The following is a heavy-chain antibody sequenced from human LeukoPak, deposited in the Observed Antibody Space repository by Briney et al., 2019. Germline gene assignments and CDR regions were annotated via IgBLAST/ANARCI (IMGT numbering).Heavy chain of an antibody. Sequence: GRSLRLSCAASGFSFSTYGMHWVRQAPGKGLEWVAVISYDGSEKYYPDSVKGRFTISRDNSKNTLYLQMSSLRAEDTAVYYCAKGFTGSSGWNRDTWGQGTLVTVSS. CDR3: AKGFTGSSGWNRDT. CDR2: ISYDGSEK. D-gene: IGHD6-19*01. J-gene: IGHJ4*02. CDR1: GFSFSTYG. V-gene: IGHV3-30*18.